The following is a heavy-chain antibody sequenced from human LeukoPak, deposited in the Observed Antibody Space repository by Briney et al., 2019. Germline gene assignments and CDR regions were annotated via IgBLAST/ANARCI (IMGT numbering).Heavy chain of an antibody. V-gene: IGHV3-11*01. D-gene: IGHD3-22*01. CDR3: ARDERYYYDSSGLT. CDR2: ISSSGSTI. J-gene: IGHJ4*02. CDR1: GFTFSDYY. Sequence: GGCLRLSCAASGFTFSDYYMSWMRQAPGKGLEWVSYISSSGSTIYYADSVKGRFTISRDNAKNSLYLQMNSLRAEDTAVYYCARDERYYYDSSGLTWGQGTLVTVSS.